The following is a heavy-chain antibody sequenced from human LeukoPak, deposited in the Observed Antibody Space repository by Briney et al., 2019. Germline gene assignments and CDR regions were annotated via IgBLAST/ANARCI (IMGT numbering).Heavy chain of an antibody. V-gene: IGHV4-4*07. CDR2: ICSSGST. CDR3: ARVSLVRGGPDYYFDY. D-gene: IGHD3-10*01. CDR1: GDSISNYY. Sequence: PSETLSLTCTVSGDSISNYYWSWIRQPAGKGLEWIGRICSSGSTNYNPSLKSRVTMSVDTSKNQFSLKLSSVTAADTAVYYCARVSLVRGGPDYYFDYWGQGTLVTVST. J-gene: IGHJ4*02.